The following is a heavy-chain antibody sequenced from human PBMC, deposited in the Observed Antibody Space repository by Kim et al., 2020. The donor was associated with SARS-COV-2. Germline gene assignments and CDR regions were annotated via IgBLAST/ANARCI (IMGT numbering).Heavy chain of an antibody. V-gene: IGHV1-2*02. D-gene: IGHD6-13*01. J-gene: IGHJ4*02. CDR3: ARGGGIAAAGTDY. Sequence: YAQKFKGRVTMTRDTSISTAYMELSRLRSDDTAVYYCARGGGIAAAGTDYWGQGTLVTVSS.